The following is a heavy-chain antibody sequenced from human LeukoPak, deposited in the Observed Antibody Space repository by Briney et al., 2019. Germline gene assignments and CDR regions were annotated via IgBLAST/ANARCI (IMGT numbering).Heavy chain of an antibody. CDR1: GGPISSFY. D-gene: IGHD4-17*01. J-gene: IGHJ4*02. CDR3: ARVDYGDSDY. Sequence: SETLSLTCTVSGGPISSFYWSWIRQSPGKGLEWIGYNYYIGSANYNPSLKSRVTISVDASKNQFSLKLSSVTAADTAVYYCARVDYGDSDYWGQGILVTVSS. V-gene: IGHV4-59*01. CDR2: NYYIGSA.